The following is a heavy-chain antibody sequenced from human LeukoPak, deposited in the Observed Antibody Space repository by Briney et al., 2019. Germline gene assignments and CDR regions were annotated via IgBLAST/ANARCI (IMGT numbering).Heavy chain of an antibody. CDR3: AGDPGGYSPRAFDI. D-gene: IGHD3-10*01. Sequence: GGSLRLSCAASGFTFSSYSMNWVRQAPGKGLEWVSSISSSSSYIYYADSVKGRFTISRDNAKNSLYLQMNSLRAEDTAVYYCAGDPGGYSPRAFDIWGQGTMVTVSS. J-gene: IGHJ3*02. CDR2: ISSSSSYI. CDR1: GFTFSSYS. V-gene: IGHV3-21*01.